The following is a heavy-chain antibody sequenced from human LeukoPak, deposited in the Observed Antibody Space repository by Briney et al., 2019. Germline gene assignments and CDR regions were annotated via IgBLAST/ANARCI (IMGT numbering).Heavy chain of an antibody. Sequence: SETQSLTCTVSGVAISSYYWTWIRQPPGKGLEWIGYIYYSGNTNYNPSLKSRVTISVDTSKNQLSLKLSSVTAADTAVYYCAKDGTRPFYGSGSYYNYFDSWGQGTLVTVSS. CDR1: GVAISSYY. D-gene: IGHD3-10*01. CDR2: IYYSGNT. CDR3: AKDGTRPFYGSGSYYNYFDS. J-gene: IGHJ4*02. V-gene: IGHV4-59*12.